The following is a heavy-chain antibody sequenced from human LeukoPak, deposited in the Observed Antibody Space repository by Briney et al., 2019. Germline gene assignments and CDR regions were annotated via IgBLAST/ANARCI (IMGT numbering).Heavy chain of an antibody. J-gene: IGHJ4*02. CDR1: GYSFTSYG. D-gene: IGHD1-1*01. CDR3: AREELDY. V-gene: IGHV1-18*01. Sequence: ASVKVSCKASGYSFTSYGISWVRQAPGQGLEWMGWISAHNGNTNYTQKVQGRATMTTDTSTSTAYMELKNLRSDDTAVYYCAREELDYWGQGTLVTVSS. CDR2: ISAHNGNT.